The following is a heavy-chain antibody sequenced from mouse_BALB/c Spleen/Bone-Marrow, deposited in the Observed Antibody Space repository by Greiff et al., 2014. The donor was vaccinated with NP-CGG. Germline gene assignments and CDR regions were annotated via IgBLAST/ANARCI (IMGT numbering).Heavy chain of an antibody. J-gene: IGHJ2*01. D-gene: IGHD1-1*01. CDR1: GVSLTSYG. Sequence: QVQLKESGPGLVAPSQSPSITCTVSGVSLTSYGVSWGRQPPGKGLGGLGVIWGDGSTNYHSALISRLSISKDNSKSQVFLKLNSLQTDDTATYYCAKGGLLRWDFDYWGQGTTLTVSS. CDR3: AKGGLLRWDFDY. CDR2: IWGDGST. V-gene: IGHV2-3*01.